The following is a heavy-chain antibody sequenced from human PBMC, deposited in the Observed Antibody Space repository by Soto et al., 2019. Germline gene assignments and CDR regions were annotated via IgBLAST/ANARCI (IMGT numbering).Heavy chain of an antibody. J-gene: IGHJ4*02. Sequence: GASVKVSCKASGYTFTSYYMHWVRQAPGQGLEWMGIINPSGGSTSYAQKFQGRVTMTRDTSTSTVYMELSSLRSEDTAVYYCARRMVCSSTSCYAGFDYWGQGTLVTVSS. D-gene: IGHD2-2*01. V-gene: IGHV1-46*03. CDR2: INPSGGST. CDR3: ARRMVCSSTSCYAGFDY. CDR1: GYTFTSYY.